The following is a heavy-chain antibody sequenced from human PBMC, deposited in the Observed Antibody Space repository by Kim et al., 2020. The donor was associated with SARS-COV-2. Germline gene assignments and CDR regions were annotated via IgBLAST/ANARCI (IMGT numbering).Heavy chain of an antibody. D-gene: IGHD2-2*01. CDR1: GGSISSSSYY. CDR3: ARVWDVVVVPAARAWFDP. Sequence: SETLSLTCTVSGGSISSSSYYWGWIRQPPGKGLEWIGSIYYSGSTYYNPSLKSRVTISVDTSKNQFSLKLSSVTAADTAGYYCARVWDVVVVPAARAWFDPWGQGTLVTVSS. V-gene: IGHV4-39*07. CDR2: IYYSGST. J-gene: IGHJ5*02.